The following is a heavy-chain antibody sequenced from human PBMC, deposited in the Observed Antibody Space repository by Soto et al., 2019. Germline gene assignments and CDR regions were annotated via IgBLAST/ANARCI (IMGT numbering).Heavy chain of an antibody. V-gene: IGHV3-23*01. D-gene: IGHD1-26*01. CDR3: AKLTNPQRSRSGSYAFDY. J-gene: IGHJ4*02. Sequence: GGSLRLSCAASGFTFSSYAMSWVRQAPGKGLEWVSAISGSGGSTYYADSVKGRFTISRDNSKNTLYLQMNSLRAEDTAVYYCAKLTNPQRSRSGSYAFDYWGQGTLVTVSS. CDR1: GFTFSSYA. CDR2: ISGSGGST.